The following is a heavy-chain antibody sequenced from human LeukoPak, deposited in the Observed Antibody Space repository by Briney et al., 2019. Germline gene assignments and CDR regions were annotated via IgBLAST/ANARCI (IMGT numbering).Heavy chain of an antibody. J-gene: IGHJ4*02. CDR3: ARSDYDYSNHFDY. CDR1: GGSISSYY. CDR2: IYTIGST. D-gene: IGHD4-11*01. V-gene: IGHV4-4*09. Sequence: SETLSLTCTVSGGSISSYYWSWLRQPPGKGLEWIGYIYTIGSTNYNPSLKSRVDISVDTSKNQFSLKLSSVTAADTAVYYCARSDYDYSNHFDYWGRGTLVGV.